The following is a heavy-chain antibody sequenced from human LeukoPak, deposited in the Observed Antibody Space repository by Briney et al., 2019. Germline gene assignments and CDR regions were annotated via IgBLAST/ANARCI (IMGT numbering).Heavy chain of an antibody. D-gene: IGHD1-1*01. CDR2: IKYDGYEE. Sequence: PGGSLRLSCAASGFTFSSYAMGWVRQAPGKGLEWVANIKYDGYEEYYVDSVKGRFTISRDNAKNSLYLQLNSLRVEDTAVYYCKSGGAAPGSFDYWGQGTLVTVSP. CDR1: GFTFSSYA. V-gene: IGHV3-7*01. CDR3: KSGGAAPGSFDY. J-gene: IGHJ4*02.